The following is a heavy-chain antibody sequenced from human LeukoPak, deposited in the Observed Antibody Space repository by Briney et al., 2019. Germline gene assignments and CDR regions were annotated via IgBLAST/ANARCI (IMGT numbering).Heavy chain of an antibody. V-gene: IGHV4-34*01. J-gene: IGHJ3*02. D-gene: IGHD1-7*01. CDR2: INHSGST. Sequence: SETLSLTCTVSGGSISSYYWSWIRQPPGKGLEWIGEINHSGSTNYNPSLKSRVTISVDTSKNQFSLKLSSVTAADTAVYYCARPGGNWNYVYAFDIWGQGTMVTVSS. CDR1: GGSISSYY. CDR3: ARPGGNWNYVYAFDI.